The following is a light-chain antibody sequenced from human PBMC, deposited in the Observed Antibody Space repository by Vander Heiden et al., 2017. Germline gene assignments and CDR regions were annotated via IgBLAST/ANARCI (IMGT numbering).Light chain of an antibody. Sequence: EIVLTQSPATLSLSPGERATLSCRASQSVSSYLAWYQQKPGQAPRLLIYDASNSGSGSGTDFTLTISSLEPEDFAVYYCQQRSNWPRTFGQGTKVEIK. CDR1: QSVSSY. CDR2: DAS. V-gene: IGKV3-11*01. CDR3: QQRSNWPRT. J-gene: IGKJ1*01.